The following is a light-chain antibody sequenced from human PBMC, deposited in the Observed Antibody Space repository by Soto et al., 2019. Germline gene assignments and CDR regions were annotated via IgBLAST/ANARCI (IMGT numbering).Light chain of an antibody. CDR1: HTISGW. Sequence: DIHMTHSPSTLSASLVDTGTIACRASHTISGWLAWYQQRPGKAPNLLIFDASTLESGVPSRFSGSGSGTTFPLTISSLQSDDFATYYCQHYNSYSEAFGQGTKVDIK. CDR3: QHYNSYSEA. V-gene: IGKV1-5*01. J-gene: IGKJ1*01. CDR2: DAS.